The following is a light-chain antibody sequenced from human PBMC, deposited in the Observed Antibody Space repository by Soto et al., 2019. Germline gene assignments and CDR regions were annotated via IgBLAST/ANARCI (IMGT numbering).Light chain of an antibody. CDR2: DVS. J-gene: IGLJ1*01. CDR1: SSDVGGYNY. V-gene: IGLV2-11*01. CDR3: CYYAVSYTFDV. Sequence: QSALTQPRSVSGSPGQSVTISCTGTSSDVGGYNYVSWYQQHPGKAPKLMIYDVSKRLSGVPDRFSGSKSGNTASLTISGLQAEDEADYYCCYYAVSYTFDVFGTGPKVTVL.